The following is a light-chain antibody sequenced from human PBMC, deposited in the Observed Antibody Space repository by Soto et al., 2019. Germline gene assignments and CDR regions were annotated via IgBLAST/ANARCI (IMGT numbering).Light chain of an antibody. CDR3: SLYTSSSTPHVV. CDR2: DVS. V-gene: IGLV2-14*01. CDR1: SSDVGGYNY. J-gene: IGLJ2*01. Sequence: QSALTQPASVSGSPGQSSTISCTGTSSDVGGYNYVSWYQQHPGKAPKLMIYDVSNRTSGFSHRLSGSKSGNTASLTISGLQAEDEADYYCSLYTSSSTPHVVFGGGTKVTVL.